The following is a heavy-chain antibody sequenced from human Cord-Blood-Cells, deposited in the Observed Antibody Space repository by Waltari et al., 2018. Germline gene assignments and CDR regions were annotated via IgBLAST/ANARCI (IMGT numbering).Heavy chain of an antibody. Sequence: QVQLVQSGAEVKKPGASVKVSCKVSGYTLTELSMHWARQAPGKGLEWMGGFDREDGETIDAQKYQGRVTMTEDTSRDTAYMELSSLRSEDTAGYYCASYDFWSGYYDAFDIWGQGTMVTVSS. V-gene: IGHV1-24*01. CDR1: GYTLTELS. CDR3: ASYDFWSGYYDAFDI. D-gene: IGHD3-3*01. CDR2: FDREDGET. J-gene: IGHJ3*02.